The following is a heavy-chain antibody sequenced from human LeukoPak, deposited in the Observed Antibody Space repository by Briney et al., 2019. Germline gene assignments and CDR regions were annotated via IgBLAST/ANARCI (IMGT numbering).Heavy chain of an antibody. Sequence: PGGSLRLSCSASGFTFSSYAMHWVRQAPGKGLEYVSAISSNGGSTYYADSVKGRFTISRDNSKNTLYLQMSSLRADDTAVYYCAKGSRGSYYGSYYDYWGQGTLVAVSS. V-gene: IGHV3-64D*09. CDR2: ISSNGGST. CDR1: GFTFSSYA. CDR3: AKGSRGSYYGSYYDY. D-gene: IGHD1-26*01. J-gene: IGHJ4*02.